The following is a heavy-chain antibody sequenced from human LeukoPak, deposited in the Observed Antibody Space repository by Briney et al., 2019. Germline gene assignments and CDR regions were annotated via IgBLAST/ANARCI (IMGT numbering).Heavy chain of an antibody. Sequence: SVKVSYKASGGTFSSYAISWVRQAPGQGLEWMGRIIPILGIANYAQKFQGRVTITADKSTSTAYMELNSLRAEDTAVYYCAKDLKGYSDYDFSDYWGQGTLVTVSS. D-gene: IGHD5-12*01. CDR3: AKDLKGYSDYDFSDY. V-gene: IGHV1-69*04. CDR2: IIPILGIA. CDR1: GGTFSSYA. J-gene: IGHJ4*02.